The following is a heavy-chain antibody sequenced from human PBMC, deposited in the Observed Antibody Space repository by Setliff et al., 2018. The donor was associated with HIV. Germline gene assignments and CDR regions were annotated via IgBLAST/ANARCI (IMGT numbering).Heavy chain of an antibody. J-gene: IGHJ6*02. CDR3: AREDYYYYGMDV. CDR1: GGSISSGSYY. V-gene: IGHV4-61*02. CDR2: IYTSGST. Sequence: SSETLSLTCTVSGGSISSGSYYWNWIRQPAGKRLEWIGRIYTSGSTNYNPSLKSRVTISVDTSKNQFSLKLSSVTAADTAVYYCAREDYYYYGMDVWGQGTTVTVSS.